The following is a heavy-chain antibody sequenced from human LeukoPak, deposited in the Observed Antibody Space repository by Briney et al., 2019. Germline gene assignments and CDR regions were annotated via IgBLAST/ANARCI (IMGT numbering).Heavy chain of an antibody. CDR2: ISSRSSYI. J-gene: IGHJ4*02. D-gene: IGHD6-19*01. CDR1: GFTFSAHS. CDR3: VRRAVSGEEALDFDY. V-gene: IGHV3-21*01. Sequence: GGSLRLSCAASGFTFSAHSMNWVRQAPGKGLEWVASISSRSSYIYYGGSVKGRFTVSRDNARKSVYLQVNSLRVEDTAVYYCVRRAVSGEEALDFDYWGQGTLITVSS.